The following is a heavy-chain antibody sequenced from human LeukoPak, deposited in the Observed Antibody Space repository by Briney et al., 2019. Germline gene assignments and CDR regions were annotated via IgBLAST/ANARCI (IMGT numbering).Heavy chain of an antibody. V-gene: IGHV3-21*01. CDR3: ARVGCSSTSCDFYYYYYYMDV. D-gene: IGHD2-2*01. J-gene: IGHJ6*03. CDR2: ISSSSSYI. Sequence: PGGSLRLSCAASGFTFSSYSMNWVRQAPGKGLEWVSSISSSSSYIYYADSVKGRFTISRDNAKNSLYLQMNSLRAEDTAVYYCARVGCSSTSCDFYYYYYYMDVWGKGTTVTISS. CDR1: GFTFSSYS.